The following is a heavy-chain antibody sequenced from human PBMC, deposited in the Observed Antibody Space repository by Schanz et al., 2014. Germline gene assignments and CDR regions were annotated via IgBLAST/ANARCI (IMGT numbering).Heavy chain of an antibody. V-gene: IGHV4-30-4*07. CDR3: ARGGRTTYNYYYGMDV. Sequence: QVQLQESGPGLVKPSQTLSLTCAVSGGSISSGGYSWNWIRQPPGKGLEWIVYIYYSGSTYYNPSHKSRVTISVDTSKTQFSLKLSSVTAADTAVYYCARGGRTTYNYYYGMDVWGQGTTVTVSS. J-gene: IGHJ6*02. D-gene: IGHD1-1*01. CDR2: IYYSGST. CDR1: GGSISSGGYS.